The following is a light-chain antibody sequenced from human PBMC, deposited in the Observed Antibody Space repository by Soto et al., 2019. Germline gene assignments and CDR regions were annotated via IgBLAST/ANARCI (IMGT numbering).Light chain of an antibody. J-gene: IGLJ3*02. V-gene: IGLV1-47*01. CDR1: SSNIGSNH. CDR3: AAWDDSLSGPV. Sequence: QSVLTQPPSASGTPGQRVTISCSGSSSNIGSNHVYWFQQLRGTAPKLLIYTNNQRPSGVPDRFSGSKSGTSASLAISGLRSEDEGDYYCAAWDDSLSGPVFGGGTKLTVL. CDR2: TNN.